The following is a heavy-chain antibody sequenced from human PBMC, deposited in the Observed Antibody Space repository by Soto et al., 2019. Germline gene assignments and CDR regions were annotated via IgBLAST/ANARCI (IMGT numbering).Heavy chain of an antibody. V-gene: IGHV1-3*01. D-gene: IGHD2-15*01. CDR2: INAGNGNT. J-gene: IGHJ3*02. Sequence: GASVKVSCKASGYTFTSYAMHWVRQAPGQRLEWMGWINAGNGNTKYSQKLQGRVTITRDTSASTAYMELSSLRSEDTAVFYCARDTAHCSGGSCHGNAFDIWGQGTMVTVSS. CDR1: GYTFTSYA. CDR3: ARDTAHCSGGSCHGNAFDI.